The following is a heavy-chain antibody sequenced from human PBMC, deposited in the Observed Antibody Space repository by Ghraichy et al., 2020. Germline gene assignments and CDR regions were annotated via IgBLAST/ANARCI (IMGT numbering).Heavy chain of an antibody. CDR2: ISGSGGST. V-gene: IGHV3-23*01. CDR1: GFTFSSYA. J-gene: IGHJ4*02. Sequence: GGSLRLSCAASGFTFSSYAMSWVRQAPGKGLEWASAISGSGGSTYYADSVKGRFTISRDNSKNTLYLQMNSLRAEDTAVYYCAKDSAHGTSCYTDWSQGTLVTVSS. D-gene: IGHD2-2*01. CDR3: AKDSAHGTSCYTD.